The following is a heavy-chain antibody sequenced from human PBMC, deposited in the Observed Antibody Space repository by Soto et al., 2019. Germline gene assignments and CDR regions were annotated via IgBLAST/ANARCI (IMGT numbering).Heavy chain of an antibody. Sequence: QVQLVQSGAEVTRPGASVKVSCKASGYSFTGYYMHWGRQAPGQGLERMGWIIPHSGETNYAQKFQARVTLTKDTSISTAYMQLSGLTSDDTAVYYCARETDDYTNGADDLWGQATLVTVSS. CDR1: GYSFTGYY. CDR2: IIPHSGET. V-gene: IGHV1-2*02. J-gene: IGHJ5*02. CDR3: ARETDDYTNGADDL. D-gene: IGHD4-4*01.